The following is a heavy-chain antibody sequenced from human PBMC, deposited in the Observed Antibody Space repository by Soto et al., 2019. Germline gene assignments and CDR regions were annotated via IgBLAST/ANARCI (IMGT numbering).Heavy chain of an antibody. Sequence: HSQTLSLTCAISGDSVSSNSAAWNWIRQSPSRGLEWLGRTYYRSKWYNDYAVSVKSRITIDPDTSKNQFSLQLNSVTPEDTAVYYCARLYSSGWDYYYGMDVWGQGPKVTVSS. CDR2: TYYRSKWYN. CDR3: ARLYSSGWDYYYGMDV. D-gene: IGHD6-19*01. V-gene: IGHV6-1*01. J-gene: IGHJ6*02. CDR1: GDSVSSNSAA.